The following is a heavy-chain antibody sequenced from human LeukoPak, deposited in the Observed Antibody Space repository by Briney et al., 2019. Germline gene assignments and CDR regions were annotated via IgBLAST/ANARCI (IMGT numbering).Heavy chain of an antibody. CDR2: ISAYNGNT. J-gene: IGHJ4*02. Sequence: ASVKVSCKASGYTFTSYGISWVRQAPGQGLEWVGWISAYNGNTDYAQKLQGRVTMTTDTSTSTAYMELRSLRSDDTAVYYCARGSTIFGVVTLNDYWGQGTLVTVSS. V-gene: IGHV1-18*01. CDR3: ARGSTIFGVVTLNDY. CDR1: GYTFTSYG. D-gene: IGHD3-3*01.